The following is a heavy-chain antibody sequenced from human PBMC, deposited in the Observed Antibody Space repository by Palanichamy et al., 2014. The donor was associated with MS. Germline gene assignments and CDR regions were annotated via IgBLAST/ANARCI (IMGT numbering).Heavy chain of an antibody. D-gene: IGHD3-10*01. CDR3: ARLLWTRFDP. Sequence: QVQLQQWGAGLLKPSETLSLTCAVHGGSFSGYYWSWIRQPPGKGLEWIGESNLSGSTNYNPSLKSRVTISVDTSKKQLSLRLTSVTAADTAVYYCARLLWTRFDPWGQGILVTVSS. V-gene: IGHV4-34*01. J-gene: IGHJ5*02. CDR2: SNLSGST. CDR1: GGSFSGYY.